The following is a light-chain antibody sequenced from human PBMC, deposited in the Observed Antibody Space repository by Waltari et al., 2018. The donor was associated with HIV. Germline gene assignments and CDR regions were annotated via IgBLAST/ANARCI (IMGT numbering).Light chain of an antibody. CDR2: RAS. Sequence: DIHMTQSPSTLSAFVGDRVFITCRASQPISNWLAWYQQKPGKAPKLLIHRASILESGVSSRCSGSGSGTEFTLIIDTLQVDDFATYYCQQYHTDPSFGQGTRLEFK. V-gene: IGKV1-5*03. CDR1: QPISNW. J-gene: IGKJ5*01. CDR3: QQYHTDPS.